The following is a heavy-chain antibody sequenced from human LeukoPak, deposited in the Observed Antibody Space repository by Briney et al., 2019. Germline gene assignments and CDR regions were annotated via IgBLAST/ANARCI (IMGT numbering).Heavy chain of an antibody. CDR3: ARGRQYSSSWYNP. CDR1: GGSFSGYY. J-gene: IGHJ5*02. D-gene: IGHD6-13*01. CDR2: INHSGST. Sequence: SETLSLTCAVYGGSFSGYYWSWLRQPPGKGLGWIGEINHSGSTNYNPSLKSRVTISVDTSKNQFSLKLSSVTAADTAVYYCARGRQYSSSWYNPRGQGTLVTVSS. V-gene: IGHV4-34*01.